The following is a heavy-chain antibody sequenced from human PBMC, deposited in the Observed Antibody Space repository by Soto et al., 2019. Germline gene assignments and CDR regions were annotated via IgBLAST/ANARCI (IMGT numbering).Heavy chain of an antibody. CDR3: ASGKDTAMVDSMDV. CDR1: GVTFSSYS. CDR2: ISSSSSTI. V-gene: IGHV3-48*01. Sequence: GGPLRLSWAAAGVTFSSYSMSWVRQAQGKGLEWVSYISSSSSTIYYADSVKGRFTISRDNSKNTLYLQMNSLRAEDTAVYYCASGKDTAMVDSMDVWGQGTTVTVSS. J-gene: IGHJ6*02. D-gene: IGHD5-18*01.